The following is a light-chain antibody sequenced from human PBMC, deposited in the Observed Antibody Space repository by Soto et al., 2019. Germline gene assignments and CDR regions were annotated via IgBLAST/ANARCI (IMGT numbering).Light chain of an antibody. J-gene: IGLJ2*01. CDR2: DVG. Sequence: QSVLTQPASVSGSPGQSITISCTGSTSDMGGYNYVSWYQQHPGKAPKLLIYDVGYRPSGISDRFSGSKSGNTASLTISGLQPEDEADYYCSSYGASSTLFGGGTKLTVL. CDR3: SSYGASSTL. V-gene: IGLV2-14*03. CDR1: TSDMGGYNY.